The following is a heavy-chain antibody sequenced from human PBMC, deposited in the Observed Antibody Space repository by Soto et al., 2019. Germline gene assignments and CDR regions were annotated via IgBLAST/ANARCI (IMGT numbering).Heavy chain of an antibody. J-gene: IGHJ3*02. V-gene: IGHV1-69*12. CDR1: GGTFSSYA. D-gene: IGHD2-8*01. CDR2: ITAIFGTA. CDR3: ARDKAPYCTNCVCYAHPFDI. Sequence: QVQLVQSGAEVKKPGSSVKVSCKASGGTFSSYAISWVRQAPGQGLEWMGGITAIFGTANYAQKFQGRVTVTADQSTSTAFKELSRLRSEDTAVYYCARDKAPYCTNCVCYAHPFDIWGQGTMVTVSS.